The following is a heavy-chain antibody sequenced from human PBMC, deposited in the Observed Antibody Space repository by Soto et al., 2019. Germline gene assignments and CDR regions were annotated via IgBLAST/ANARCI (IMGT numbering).Heavy chain of an antibody. Sequence: GWSLRLSCAASGFTFSSYSMNWVRQAPGKGLEWVSYISSSSTTIYYTDSVKGRFTISRDNAKNSLYLQMSSLRDEDTAVYYCARGSPFLPWGQGTLVTVSS. V-gene: IGHV3-48*02. CDR3: ARGSPFLP. CDR2: ISSSSTTI. CDR1: GFTFSSYS. J-gene: IGHJ4*02.